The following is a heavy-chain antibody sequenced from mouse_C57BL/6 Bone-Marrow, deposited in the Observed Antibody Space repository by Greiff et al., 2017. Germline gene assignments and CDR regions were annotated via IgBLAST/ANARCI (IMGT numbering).Heavy chain of an antibody. D-gene: IGHD1-1*01. J-gene: IGHJ4*01. CDR1: GYTFTSYW. Sequence: QVQLQQPGAELVMPGASVKLSCKASGYTFTSYWMHWVKQRPGQGLEWIGELDPSDSYTNYNQKFKGKSTLTVDKSSSEAYMQLSSLTSEYSAVYYCARNYYGSSYDYAMDYWGQGTSVTVSS. V-gene: IGHV1-69*01. CDR3: ARNYYGSSYDYAMDY. CDR2: LDPSDSYT.